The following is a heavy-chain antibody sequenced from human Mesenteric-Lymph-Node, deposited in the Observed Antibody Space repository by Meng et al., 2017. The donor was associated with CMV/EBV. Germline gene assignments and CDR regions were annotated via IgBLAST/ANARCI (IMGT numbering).Heavy chain of an antibody. D-gene: IGHD4-17*01. V-gene: IGHV3-23*01. CDR2: IRGSASDS. CDR3: AKTTYGDYYWYGMDV. CDR1: GFTFSSYS. J-gene: IGHJ6*02. Sequence: GESLKISCAASGFTFSSYSMNWVRQAPGKGLEWVSTIRGSASDSYSADSVQGRFTISRDNSRNTLYLQMNSLRAEDTAIYYCAKTTYGDYYWYGMDVWGQGTTVTVSS.